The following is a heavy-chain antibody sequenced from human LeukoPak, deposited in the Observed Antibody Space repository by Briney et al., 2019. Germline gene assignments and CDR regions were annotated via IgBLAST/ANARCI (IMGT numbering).Heavy chain of an antibody. Sequence: QTGGSLRLSCAASGFTFSSYEMNWVRQAPGKGLEWVSYISSSGSTIYYADSVRGRLTISRDNAKNSLFLQMNSLTADDTAVYYCARERTTIVSGTTIGAYWGQGTLVTVSS. J-gene: IGHJ4*02. CDR1: GFTFSSYE. CDR3: ARERTTIVSGTTIGAY. D-gene: IGHD2/OR15-2a*01. V-gene: IGHV3-48*03. CDR2: ISSSGSTI.